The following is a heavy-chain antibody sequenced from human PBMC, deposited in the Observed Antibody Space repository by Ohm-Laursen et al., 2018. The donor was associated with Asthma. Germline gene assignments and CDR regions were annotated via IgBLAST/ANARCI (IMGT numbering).Heavy chain of an antibody. J-gene: IGHJ4*02. V-gene: IGHV3-7*03. CDR1: GVAFSDSW. Sequence: SLRLSCAASGVAFSDSWMSWVRQLPGASLEWVAKINPLGYEKYYMDSVRGRFTISRDNAKNSLDLQMNNLRAEDTAVYFCARPSCSGTKCSSELEYWGQGTLVTVSS. CDR2: INPLGYEK. CDR3: ARPSCSGTKCSSELEY. D-gene: IGHD2-15*01.